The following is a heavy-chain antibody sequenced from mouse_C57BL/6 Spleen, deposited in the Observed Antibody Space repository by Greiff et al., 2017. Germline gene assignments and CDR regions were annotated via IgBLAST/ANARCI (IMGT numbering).Heavy chain of an antibody. CDR3: ARGDYDYAMDD. J-gene: IGHJ4*01. V-gene: IGHV3-1*01. D-gene: IGHD2-4*01. CDR2: ISYSGST. CDR1: GYSITSGYD. Sequence: EVKLMESGPGMVKPSQSLSLTCTVTGYSITSGYDWHWIRHFPGNKLEWMGYISYSGSTNYNPSLNSRSTITHDTSKNHFFLKLNSVTTEDTATYYCARGDYDYAMDDWGQGTSVTVSS.